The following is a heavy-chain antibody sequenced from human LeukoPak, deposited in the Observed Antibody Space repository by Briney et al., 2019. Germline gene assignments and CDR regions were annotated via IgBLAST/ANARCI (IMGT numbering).Heavy chain of an antibody. CDR3: ARGEVGTSLDY. CDR1: GFTFSDYY. V-gene: IGHV3-11*06. CDR2: ISSSSSYI. Sequence: GGSLRLSCAASGFTFSDYYMSWIRQAPGKGLEWVSSISSSSSYIYYADSVKGRFTISRDNAKNSLYLQMNSLRAEDTAVYYCARGEVGTSLDYWGQGTLVTVSS. J-gene: IGHJ4*02. D-gene: IGHD2-2*01.